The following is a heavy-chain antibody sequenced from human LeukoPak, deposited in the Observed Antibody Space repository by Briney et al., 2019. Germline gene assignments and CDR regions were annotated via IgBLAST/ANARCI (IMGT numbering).Heavy chain of an antibody. CDR3: ARAYCSSTSCYLGIYYYYGMDV. CDR1: GYTFTSYD. D-gene: IGHD2-2*01. J-gene: IGHJ6*02. V-gene: IGHV1-8*01. Sequence: ASVKVSCKASGYTFTSYDINWVRQATGRGLEWMGWMNPNSGNTGYAQKFQGRVTMTRNTSISTAYMELSSLRSEDTAVYYCARAYCSSTSCYLGIYYYYGMDVWGQGTTVTVSS. CDR2: MNPNSGNT.